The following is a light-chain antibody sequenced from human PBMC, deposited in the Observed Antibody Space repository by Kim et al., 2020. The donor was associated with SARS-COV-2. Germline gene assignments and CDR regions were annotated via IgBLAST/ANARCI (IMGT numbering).Light chain of an antibody. Sequence: ASVGDRVTITCRASQTIINYLNWYQQKPGKAPRLLIYAASSLQSGVPSRFSGSGSGTHFTLTISGLQPEDFATYHCQQSYSTPQYTFGQRTKLEI. CDR3: QQSYSTPQYT. CDR1: QTIINY. CDR2: AAS. J-gene: IGKJ2*01. V-gene: IGKV1-39*01.